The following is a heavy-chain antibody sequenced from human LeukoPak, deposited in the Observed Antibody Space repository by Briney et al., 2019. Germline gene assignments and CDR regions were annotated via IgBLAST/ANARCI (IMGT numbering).Heavy chain of an antibody. V-gene: IGHV1-69*04. CDR2: IIPILGIA. CDR1: GGTFSSYA. Sequence: EASVKVSCKASGGTFSSYAISWVRQAPGQGLEWMGRIIPILGIANYAQKFQGRVTITADKSTSTAYMELSSLRSEDTAVYYCARDSSGQLLLLPEWGQGTLVTVSS. CDR3: ARDSSGQLLLLPE. J-gene: IGHJ4*01. D-gene: IGHD2-2*01.